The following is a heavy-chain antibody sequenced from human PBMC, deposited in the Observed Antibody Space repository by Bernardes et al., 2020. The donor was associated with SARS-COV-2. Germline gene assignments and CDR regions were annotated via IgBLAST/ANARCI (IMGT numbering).Heavy chain of an antibody. CDR2: IYYSGST. CDR3: AGDFWGGYWHYVMDV. Sequence: SETLSLTCTVSGGSFSSYYCSWIRQPPGKGLEWIGYIYYSGSTNYNPSLKSRVTISVDTSKNQLSLKLSSVTAADTAVYFCAGDFWGGYWHYVMDVWGQGTTVTFSS. D-gene: IGHD3-3*01. J-gene: IGHJ6*02. V-gene: IGHV4-59*01. CDR1: GGSFSSYY.